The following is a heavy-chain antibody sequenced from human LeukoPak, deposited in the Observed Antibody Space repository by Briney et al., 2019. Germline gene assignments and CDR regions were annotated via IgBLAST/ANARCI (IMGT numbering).Heavy chain of an antibody. CDR2: IRYDGSNK. CDR3: AKDPQYKWLRFPGLSWFDP. CDR1: GFTFSSYG. J-gene: IGHJ5*02. V-gene: IGHV3-30*02. Sequence: GGSLRLSCAASGFTFSSYGMHWVRQAPGKGLEWVAFIRYDGSNKYYADSVKGRFTISRDNSKNTLYLQMNSLRAEDTAVYYCAKDPQYKWLRFPGLSWFDPWGQGTLVTVSS. D-gene: IGHD5-12*01.